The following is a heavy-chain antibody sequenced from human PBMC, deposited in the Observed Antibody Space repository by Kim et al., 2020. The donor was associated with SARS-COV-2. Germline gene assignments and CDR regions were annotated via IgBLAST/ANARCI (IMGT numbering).Heavy chain of an antibody. CDR3: AREEGQQQLVRGVDY. D-gene: IGHD6-13*01. J-gene: IGHJ4*02. Sequence: DSGKGRFTISRDTAKNSLYLQMNSLRAEDTAVYYCAREEGQQQLVRGVDYWGQGTLVTVSS. V-gene: IGHV3-7*03.